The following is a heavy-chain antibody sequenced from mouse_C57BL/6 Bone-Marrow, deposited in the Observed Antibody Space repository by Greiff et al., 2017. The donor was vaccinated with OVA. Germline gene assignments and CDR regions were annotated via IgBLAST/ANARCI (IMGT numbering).Heavy chain of an antibody. CDR1: GYSITSDY. CDR2: ISYSGST. V-gene: IGHV3-8*01. J-gene: IGHJ1*03. D-gene: IGHD1-1*01. Sequence: VQLKESGPGLAKPSQTLSLTCSVTGYSITSDYWNWIRKFPGNKLEYMGYISYSGSTYYNPSLKSRISITRDTSKNQYYLQLNSVTTEDTATYYCARWSYYYGSSHYWYFDVWGTGTTVTVSS. CDR3: ARWSYYYGSSHYWYFDV.